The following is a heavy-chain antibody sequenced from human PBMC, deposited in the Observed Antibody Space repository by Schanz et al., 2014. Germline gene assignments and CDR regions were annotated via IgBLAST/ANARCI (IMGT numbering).Heavy chain of an antibody. J-gene: IGHJ6*03. CDR1: GFTFSSYA. CDR2: ISGSGGST. Sequence: EVQLLESGGGLVQPGGSLRLSRAASGFTFSSYAMSWVRQAPGKGLEWVSAISGSGGSTYYTDSVKGRFTISRDNSKNTLYLQMNSLRAEDTALYYCAKGSRSGSKVMDVWGKGTTVTVSS. D-gene: IGHD3-10*01. V-gene: IGHV3-23*01. CDR3: AKGSRSGSKVMDV.